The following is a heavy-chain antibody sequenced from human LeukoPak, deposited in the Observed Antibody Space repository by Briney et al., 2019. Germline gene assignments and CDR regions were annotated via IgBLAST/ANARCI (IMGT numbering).Heavy chain of an antibody. V-gene: IGHV4-34*01. D-gene: IGHD1-26*01. CDR2: INHSGSA. CDR3: ARASLGLVALDY. Sequence: SETLSLTCAVYGGSFSGYYWSWIRQPPGKGLEWIGEINHSGSANYNPSLKSRVTISVDTSKNQFSLKLSSVTAADTAVYYCARASLGLVALDYWGQGTLVTVSS. J-gene: IGHJ4*02. CDR1: GGSFSGYY.